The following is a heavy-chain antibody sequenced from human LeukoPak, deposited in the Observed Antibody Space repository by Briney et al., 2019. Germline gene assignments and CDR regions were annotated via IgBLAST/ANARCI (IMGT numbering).Heavy chain of an antibody. V-gene: IGHV4-59*01. CDR2: IYYSGST. J-gene: IGHJ5*02. D-gene: IGHD2-2*01. Sequence: SETLSLTCTVSGGSISSYYWSWIRQPPGKGLEWIGYIYYSGSTNYNPSLKGRVTISVDTSKNQFSLKLSSVTAADTAVYYCARSFVVPAAIWFDPWGQGTLVTVSS. CDR1: GGSISSYY. CDR3: ARSFVVPAAIWFDP.